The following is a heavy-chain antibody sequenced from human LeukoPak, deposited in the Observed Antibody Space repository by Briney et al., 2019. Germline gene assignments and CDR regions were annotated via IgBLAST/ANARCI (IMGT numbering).Heavy chain of an antibody. Sequence: PSQTLSLTCTVSGGSISSGSYYWSWIRQPAGKGLEWIGRIYTSGSTNYNPSLKSRVTISVDTSKNQFSLKLSSVTAADTAVYYCARGPAMSNYYYYYMDVWAKGPRSPSP. D-gene: IGHD2-2*01. J-gene: IGHJ6*03. CDR1: GGSISSGSYY. V-gene: IGHV4-61*02. CDR3: ARGPAMSNYYYYYMDV. CDR2: IYTSGST.